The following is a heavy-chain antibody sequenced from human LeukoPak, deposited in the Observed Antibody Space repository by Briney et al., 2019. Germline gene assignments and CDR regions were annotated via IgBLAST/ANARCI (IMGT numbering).Heavy chain of an antibody. CDR3: AKSRGSYWVPEFDY. J-gene: IGHJ4*02. Sequence: GGSLRLSCAASGFTFSNYAMSWVRQAPGEGLEWGSDITGRGDSTNYADSLKGRFTISRDNSKNTLYLQMNSLRAEDTAIYYCAKSRGSYWVPEFDYWGQGTLVTVSS. CDR1: GFTFSNYA. V-gene: IGHV3-23*01. CDR2: ITGRGDST. D-gene: IGHD1-26*01.